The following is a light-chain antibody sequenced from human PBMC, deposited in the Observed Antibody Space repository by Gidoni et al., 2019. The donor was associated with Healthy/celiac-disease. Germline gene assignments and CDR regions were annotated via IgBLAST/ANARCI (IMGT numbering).Light chain of an antibody. V-gene: IGKV1-39*01. J-gene: IGKJ4*01. CDR1: QRISSY. CDR2: AAS. CDR3: QQSYSTPQLT. Sequence: DIQMTQSPSSLSASVGDRVTITYRASQRISSYLNWYQQKPGKAPKLLIYAASSLQRGVPSRFSGSGYGTDFTLTISSLQTEDFATYYCQQSYSTPQLTFGGGTKVEIK.